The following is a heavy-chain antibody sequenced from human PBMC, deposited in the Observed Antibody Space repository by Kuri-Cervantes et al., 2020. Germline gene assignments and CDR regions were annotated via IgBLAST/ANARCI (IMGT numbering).Heavy chain of an antibody. D-gene: IGHD6-25*01. CDR1: GFTFSSYA. CDR3: ARDALAGGFGYGMDG. Sequence: LTCAASGFTFSSYAMSWVRQAPGKGLEWVAVISYDGSNKYYADSVKGRFTISRDNSKNTLYLQMNSLRAEDTAVYCCARDALAGGFGYGMDGWGQGTTVTVSS. J-gene: IGHJ6*02. V-gene: IGHV3-30-3*01. CDR2: ISYDGSNK.